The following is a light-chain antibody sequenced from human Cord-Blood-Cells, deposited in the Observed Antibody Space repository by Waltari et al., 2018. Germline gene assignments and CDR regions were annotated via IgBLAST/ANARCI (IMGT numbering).Light chain of an antibody. J-gene: IGLJ3*02. V-gene: IGLV4-69*01. Sequence: QLVLTQSPSASASLGASVTLTCTLRSGHSSYAIAWHQQQPEKGPRYLMKLNSDGSHSKGDGIPDRFSGSSSGAERYLTISSLQSEDEADYYCQTWGTGIPVFGGGTKLTVL. CDR3: QTWGTGIPV. CDR1: SGHSSYA. CDR2: LNSDGSH.